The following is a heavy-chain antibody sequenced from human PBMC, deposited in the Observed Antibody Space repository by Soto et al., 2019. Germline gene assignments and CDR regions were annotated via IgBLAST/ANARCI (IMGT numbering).Heavy chain of an antibody. CDR2: IYPGDSDT. J-gene: IGHJ4*02. CDR1: GYSFTTYW. CDR3: ARFDYGDADY. V-gene: IGHV5-51*01. Sequence: GESLKISCKASGYSFTTYWIGWVRQMPGKGLEWMGIIYPGDSDTRYSPSFQGQVTISADKSITTAYLQWTSLKASDTAMYYCARFDYGDADYWGQGTLVTVSS. D-gene: IGHD4-17*01.